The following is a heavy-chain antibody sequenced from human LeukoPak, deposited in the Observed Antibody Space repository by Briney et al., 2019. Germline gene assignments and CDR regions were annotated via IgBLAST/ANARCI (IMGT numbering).Heavy chain of an antibody. V-gene: IGHV3-43*01. CDR3: AKATGFGDDFWSGSFDY. Sequence: GGSLRLSCAASGFTFDAYTMHWVRQAPGKDLEWVSLISWDGGSTYYADSVKGRFTISRDNSKNSLYLQMNSLRTEDTTLYYCAKATGFGDDFWSGSFDYWGQGTLVTVSS. CDR1: GFTFDAYT. CDR2: ISWDGGST. D-gene: IGHD3-3*01. J-gene: IGHJ4*02.